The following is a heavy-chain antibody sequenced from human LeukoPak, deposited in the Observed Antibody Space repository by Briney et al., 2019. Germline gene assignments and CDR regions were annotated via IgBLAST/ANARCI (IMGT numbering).Heavy chain of an antibody. CDR3: ARDPWAFSSSSRVY. J-gene: IGHJ4*02. CDR1: GFTFSSYA. V-gene: IGHV3-48*01. CDR2: ISSSSSTI. Sequence: PGGSLRLSCAASGFTFSSYAMSWVRQAPGKGLEWVSYISSSSSTIYYADSVKGRFTVSRDNAKNSLNLQMNSLRAEDTAVYYCARDPWAFSSSSRVYWGQGTLVTVSS. D-gene: IGHD6-13*01.